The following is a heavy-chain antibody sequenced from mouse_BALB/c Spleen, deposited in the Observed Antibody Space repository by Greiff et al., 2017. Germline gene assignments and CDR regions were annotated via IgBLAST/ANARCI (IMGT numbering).Heavy chain of an antibody. V-gene: IGHV1S56*01. CDR3: ARDDGYYPYAMDY. D-gene: IGHD2-3*01. Sequence: QVQLKESGPELVKPGASVRISCKASGYTFTSYYIHWVKQRPGQGLEWIGWIYPGNVNTKYNEKFKGKATLTADKSSSTAYMQLSSLTSEDSAVYFCARDDGYYPYAMDYWGQGTSVTVSS. CDR2: IYPGNVNT. J-gene: IGHJ4*01. CDR1: GYTFTSYY.